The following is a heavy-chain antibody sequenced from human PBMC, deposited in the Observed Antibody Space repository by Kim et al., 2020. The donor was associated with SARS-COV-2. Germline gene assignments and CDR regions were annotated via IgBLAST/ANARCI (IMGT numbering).Heavy chain of an antibody. CDR3: ARESDVAGNDY. V-gene: IGHV3-11*06. Sequence: THYADSVKGQFTINRDNADNSLYLQMNSLRAEDTALYYCARESDVAGNDYWGQGTLVTVSS. D-gene: IGHD6-19*01. CDR2: T. J-gene: IGHJ4*02.